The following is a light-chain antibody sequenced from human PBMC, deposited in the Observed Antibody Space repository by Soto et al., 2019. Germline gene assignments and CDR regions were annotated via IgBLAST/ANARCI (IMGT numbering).Light chain of an antibody. J-gene: IGLJ3*02. Sequence: QTVVTQEPSFSVSPGGTVTLTCGLSSGSVSTSYYPIWYQQTPGQAPRTLIYSTSTRSSGVPDRFSGSILGNKAALTITGAQADDESDYYCVLYMGSGISVFGGGTKLTVL. CDR1: SGSVSTSYY. CDR2: STS. V-gene: IGLV8-61*01. CDR3: VLYMGSGISV.